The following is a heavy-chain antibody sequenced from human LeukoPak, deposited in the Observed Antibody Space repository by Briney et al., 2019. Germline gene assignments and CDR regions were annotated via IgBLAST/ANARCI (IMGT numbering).Heavy chain of an antibody. J-gene: IGHJ3*02. V-gene: IGHV3-9*01. D-gene: IGHD3-22*01. Sequence: GRSLRLSCAASGFTFDDYAMHWVRQAPGKGLEWVSGISWNSGSIGYADSVKGRFTISRDNAKNSLYLQMNSLRAEDTALYYCAKNYYDSSGYFDAFDIWGQGTMVTVSS. CDR2: ISWNSGSI. CDR3: AKNYYDSSGYFDAFDI. CDR1: GFTFDDYA.